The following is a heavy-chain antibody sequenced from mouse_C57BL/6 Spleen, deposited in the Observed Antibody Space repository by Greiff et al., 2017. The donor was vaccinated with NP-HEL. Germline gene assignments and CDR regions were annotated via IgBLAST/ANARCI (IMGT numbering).Heavy chain of an antibody. V-gene: IGHV1-61*01. J-gene: IGHJ3*01. CDR1: GYTFTSYW. Sequence: QVQLKQPGAELVRPGSSVKLSCKASGYTFTSYWMDWVKQRPGQGLEWIGNIYPSDSETHYNQKFKDKATLTVDKSSSTAYMQLSSLTSEDSAVYYCARGHYSNYPFAYWGQGTLVTVSA. CDR3: ARGHYSNYPFAY. D-gene: IGHD2-5*01. CDR2: IYPSDSET.